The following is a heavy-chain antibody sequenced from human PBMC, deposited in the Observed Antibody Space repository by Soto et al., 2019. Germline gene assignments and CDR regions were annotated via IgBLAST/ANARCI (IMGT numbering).Heavy chain of an antibody. D-gene: IGHD3-10*01. Sequence: PSETRSLTWTVSGGSISRYYWSWIRQPAGKGLEWIGRIYTSGSTNYNPSLKSRVTMSVDTSKNQFSLKLSSVTAADTAVYYCARDMVPVAGKNWFDPWGQGTLVTVSS. CDR3: ARDMVPVAGKNWFDP. V-gene: IGHV4-4*07. J-gene: IGHJ5*02. CDR1: GGSISRYY. CDR2: IYTSGST.